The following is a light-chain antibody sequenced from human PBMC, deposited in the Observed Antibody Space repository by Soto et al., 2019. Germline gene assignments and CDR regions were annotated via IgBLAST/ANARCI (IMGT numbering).Light chain of an antibody. CDR1: QSISSN. CDR3: QQYNNWPFT. V-gene: IGKV3-15*01. J-gene: IGKJ3*01. Sequence: ERVMTQSPATLSVSPGERATLSCRASQSISSNLAWYQQKPGQAPRLLIYGASTRATGIPARFSGSGSGTEFTLTISILQSEDFAVYYCQQYNNWPFTFGPGTKVDIK. CDR2: GAS.